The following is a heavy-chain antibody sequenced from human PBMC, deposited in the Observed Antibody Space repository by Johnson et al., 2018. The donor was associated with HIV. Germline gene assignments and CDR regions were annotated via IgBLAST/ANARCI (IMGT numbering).Heavy chain of an antibody. Sequence: VQLVESGGGLVQPGGSLRLSCAASGFTVSSNHMSWVRQAPGKGLEWVSFIYSGGTTYYADSVKGRFTIPRDSSKNTLYLQMNSLRAEDTALYYCARLQSSGYWSFDAFDIWGEGTMVIVSS. CDR1: GFTVSSNH. CDR3: ARLQSSGYWSFDAFDI. CDR2: IYSGGTT. V-gene: IGHV3-66*01. D-gene: IGHD3-22*01. J-gene: IGHJ3*02.